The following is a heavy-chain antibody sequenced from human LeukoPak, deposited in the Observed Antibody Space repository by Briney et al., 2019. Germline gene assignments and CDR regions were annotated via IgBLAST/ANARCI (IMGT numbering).Heavy chain of an antibody. CDR1: GGTFSSYA. J-gene: IGHJ3*02. Sequence: GASVKVSCKASGGTFSSYAISWVRQAPGQGLEWMGGIIPIFGTANYAQKFQGRVTITADESTSTAYMELSSLRSEDTAVYYCARDIGDGYTRGAFDIWGQGTMVTVSS. CDR2: IIPIFGTA. CDR3: ARDIGDGYTRGAFDI. V-gene: IGHV1-69*13. D-gene: IGHD5-24*01.